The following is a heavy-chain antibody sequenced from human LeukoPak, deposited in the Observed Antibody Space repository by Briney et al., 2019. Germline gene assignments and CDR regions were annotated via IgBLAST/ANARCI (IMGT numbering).Heavy chain of an antibody. D-gene: IGHD4-23*01. Sequence: SETLSLTCTVSGGSITRGTFYWGWMRRPPGKGLEWLGSVYYTGDTYYNVSLKSRLTISVDTSKNQFYLKLRSVTAADTAVYFCGRPHRRWTSVDWFDPWGQGTLVTVSS. CDR3: GRPHRRWTSVDWFDP. V-gene: IGHV4-39*01. CDR1: GGSITRGTFY. J-gene: IGHJ5*02. CDR2: VYYTGDT.